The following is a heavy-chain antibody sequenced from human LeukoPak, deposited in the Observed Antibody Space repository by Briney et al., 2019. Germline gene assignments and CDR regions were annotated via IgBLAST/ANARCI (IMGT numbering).Heavy chain of an antibody. CDR2: ISYTGST. V-gene: IGHV4-59*01. J-gene: IGHJ5*02. D-gene: IGHD1-26*01. Sequence: PSETLSLTCTVSGGSISNYYWSWIRQPPGEGLEWIGFISYTGSTNYNPSLKSRITVFVYTYKTQFSLKVTSLTAAETAVYYCARTRRSGNYYWSDPWGQGTLVTVSS. CDR3: ARTRRSGNYYWSDP. CDR1: GGSISNYY.